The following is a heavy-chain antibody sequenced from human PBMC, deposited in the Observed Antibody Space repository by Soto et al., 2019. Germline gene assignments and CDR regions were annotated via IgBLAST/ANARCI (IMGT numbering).Heavy chain of an antibody. CDR1: GFTFSSYS. Sequence: GGSLRLSCAASGFTFSSYSMNWVRQAPGKGLEWVSYISSSSSSTIYYADSVKGRFTISRDNAKNSLYLQMNSLRDEDTAVYYCARDWGSWELLPFLHWFDPWGQGTLVTVSS. CDR2: ISSSSSSTI. CDR3: ARDWGSWELLPFLHWFDP. D-gene: IGHD1-26*01. V-gene: IGHV3-48*02. J-gene: IGHJ5*02.